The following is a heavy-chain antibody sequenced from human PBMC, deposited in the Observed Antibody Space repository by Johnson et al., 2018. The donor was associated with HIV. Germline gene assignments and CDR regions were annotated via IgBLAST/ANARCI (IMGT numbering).Heavy chain of an antibody. J-gene: IGHJ3*02. D-gene: IGHD6-19*01. CDR2: YISSSGSST. Sequence: VQLVQSGGGVVQPGRSLRLSCAASGFTVSSNYMSWVRQAPGKGLEWVSYISSSGSSTYYADSVKGRFTISRDNSKNTLYLQMNSLRAEDPAVYYCARGRAVAGTIALDIWGQGTMVTVSS. V-gene: IGHV3-66*02. CDR3: ARGRAVAGTIALDI. CDR1: GFTVSSNY.